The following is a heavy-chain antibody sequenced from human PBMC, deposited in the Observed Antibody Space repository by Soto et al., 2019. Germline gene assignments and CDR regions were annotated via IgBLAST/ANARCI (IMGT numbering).Heavy chain of an antibody. V-gene: IGHV1-18*01. CDR1: GYTFTSYG. J-gene: IGHJ6*02. D-gene: IGHD5-18*01. CDR3: ARDGLRLHLWHYYGMDV. Sequence: QVQLVQSGAEVKKPGASVKVSCKASGYTFTSYGISWVRQAPGQGLEWMGWISAYNGNTNYAQKLQGRVTMTTDTTTSTAYMELRSLRSDDTAVYYCARDGLRLHLWHYYGMDVWGQGTTVTVSS. CDR2: ISAYNGNT.